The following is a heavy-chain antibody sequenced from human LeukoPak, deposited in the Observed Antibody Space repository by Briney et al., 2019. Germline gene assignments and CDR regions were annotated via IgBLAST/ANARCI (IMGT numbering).Heavy chain of an antibody. CDR2: IYYSGST. CDR1: GGSISSSSYY. Sequence: ASETLSLTCTVSGGSISSSSYYWGWIRQPPGKGLEWIGSIYYSGSTYYNPSLKSQVTISVDTSKNQFSLKLNSVTATDTAVYYCARVRYRLAETYIDYWGQGTLVTVSS. V-gene: IGHV4-39*07. J-gene: IGHJ4*02. CDR3: ARVRYRLAETYIDY. D-gene: IGHD3-16*01.